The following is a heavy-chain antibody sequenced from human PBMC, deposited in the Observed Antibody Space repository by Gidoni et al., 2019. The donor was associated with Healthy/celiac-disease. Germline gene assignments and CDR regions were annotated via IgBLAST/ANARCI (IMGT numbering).Heavy chain of an antibody. Sequence: QVQLVESGGGLVKPGGSLRLSCAASGFTFSDYYMSWIRQAPGKGLEWFSYISSSGSTIYYADSVKGRFTISRDNAKNSLYLQMNSLRAEDTAVYYCARDFAHGYSSSWYPFGYWGQGTLVTVSS. V-gene: IGHV3-11*01. CDR3: ARDFAHGYSSSWYPFGY. J-gene: IGHJ4*02. D-gene: IGHD6-13*01. CDR2: ISSSGSTI. CDR1: GFTFSDYY.